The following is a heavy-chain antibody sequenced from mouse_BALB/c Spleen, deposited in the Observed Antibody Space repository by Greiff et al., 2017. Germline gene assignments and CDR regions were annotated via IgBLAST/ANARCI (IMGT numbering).Heavy chain of an antibody. Sequence: EVMLVESGGGLVKPGGSLKLSCAASGFTFSSYTMSWVRQTPEKRLEWVATISSGGSYTYYPDSVKGRFTISRDNAKNTLYLQMSSLKSEDTAMYYCTRDRDGSSPYWYFDVWGAGTTVTVSS. V-gene: IGHV5-6-4*01. CDR3: TRDRDGSSPYWYFDV. J-gene: IGHJ1*01. CDR1: GFTFSSYT. D-gene: IGHD1-1*01. CDR2: ISSGGSYT.